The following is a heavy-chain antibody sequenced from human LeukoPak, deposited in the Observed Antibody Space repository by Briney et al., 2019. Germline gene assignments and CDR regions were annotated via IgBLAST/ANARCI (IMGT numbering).Heavy chain of an antibody. V-gene: IGHV4-30-2*01. CDR3: AREVVSRAEMATIYYFDY. J-gene: IGHJ4*02. CDR1: GGSISSGGYY. D-gene: IGHD5-24*01. Sequence: PSETLSLTCTVSGGSISSGGYYWSWIRQPPGKGLEWIGYIYHSGSTYYNPSLKSRVTISVDRSKNQFSLKLSSVTAADTAVYYCAREVVSRAEMATIYYFDYWGQGTLVTVSS. CDR2: IYHSGST.